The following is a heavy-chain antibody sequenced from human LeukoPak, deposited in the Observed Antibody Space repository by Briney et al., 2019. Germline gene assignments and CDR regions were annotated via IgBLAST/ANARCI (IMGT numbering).Heavy chain of an antibody. D-gene: IGHD6-13*01. V-gene: IGHV4-34*01. CDR2: INHSGGT. CDR1: GGSFSGYY. J-gene: IGHJ4*02. Sequence: TSETLSLTCAVYGGSFSGYYWSWIRQPPGKGLEWIGDINHSGGTIYNPSLKSRLTISVDMSKNQFSLKLSSVTAADTAVYYCARHGRSDITAAGTRAFDYWGQGTLVTVSS. CDR3: ARHGRSDITAAGTRAFDY.